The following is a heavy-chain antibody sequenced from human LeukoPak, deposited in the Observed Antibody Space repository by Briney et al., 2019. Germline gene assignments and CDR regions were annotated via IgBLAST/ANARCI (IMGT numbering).Heavy chain of an antibody. V-gene: IGHV4-59*01. CDR1: GGSISSYY. CDR3: ARVQRGYSGYDYDY. Sequence: SETLSLTCTVSGGSISSYYWSWIRQPPGKGLEWIGYIYYSRSTNYNPSLKSRVTISVDTSKNQFSLKLSSVTAADTAVYYCARVQRGYSGYDYDYWGQGTLVTVSS. J-gene: IGHJ4*02. CDR2: IYYSRST. D-gene: IGHD5-12*01.